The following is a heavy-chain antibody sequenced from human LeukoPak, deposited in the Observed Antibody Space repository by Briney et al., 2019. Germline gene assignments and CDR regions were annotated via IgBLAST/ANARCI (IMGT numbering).Heavy chain of an antibody. CDR1: GFTFSIYA. CDR2: ISGSGGST. V-gene: IGHV3-23*01. CDR3: AKALVRGAIRPPDY. J-gene: IGHJ4*02. D-gene: IGHD3-10*01. Sequence: GGSLRLSCAASGFTFSIYAMSWLRQAPGKGLEWVSTISGSGGSTDYADSVKGRFTISRDNSKNTLYLQMNSLRAEDTAVYYCAKALVRGAIRPPDYWGQGTLVTVSS.